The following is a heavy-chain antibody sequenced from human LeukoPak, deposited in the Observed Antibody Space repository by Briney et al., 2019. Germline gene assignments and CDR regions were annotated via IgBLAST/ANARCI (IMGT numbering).Heavy chain of an antibody. V-gene: IGHV1-2*02. D-gene: IGHD2/OR15-2a*01. CDR3: ARGSFYASGNYLVDY. CDR2: INPNSGGT. CDR1: GYTFSGYY. J-gene: IGHJ4*02. Sequence: ASVKVSCKASGYTFSGYYMHWVRQAPGQGLEWTGWINPNSGGTNCAQKFQGRVTMTRDTSTSTAYMEVTRLRSDDTAVYYCARGSFYASGNYLVDYWGQGTLITVSS.